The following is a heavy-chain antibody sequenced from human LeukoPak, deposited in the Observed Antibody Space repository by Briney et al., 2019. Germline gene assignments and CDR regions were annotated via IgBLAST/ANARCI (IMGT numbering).Heavy chain of an antibody. CDR2: TIPLFNTA. CDR3: AREDQFVIQRAFDI. CDR1: GGTLRNFG. Sequence: SVKVSCKASGGTLRNFGISWVRQAPGQGLEWMGGTIPLFNTANYAHKFQGRINIIADEATNTAYMELTGLRSEDTAVYYCAREDQFVIQRAFDIWGQGTVVTVSS. J-gene: IGHJ3*02. D-gene: IGHD3-16*02. V-gene: IGHV1-69*01.